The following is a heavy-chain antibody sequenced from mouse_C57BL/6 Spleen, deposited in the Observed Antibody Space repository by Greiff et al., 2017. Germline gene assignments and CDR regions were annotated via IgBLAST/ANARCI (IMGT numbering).Heavy chain of an antibody. CDR2: IDPSDSYT. CDR1: GYTFTSYW. J-gene: IGHJ4*01. Sequence: VQLQQPGAELVKPGASVKLSCKASGYTFTSYWMQWVKQRPGQGLEWIGEIDPSDSYTNYNQKFKGKATLTVDTSSSTAYMQLSSLPSEDSAVYYCARGWNDHGHYYAMDYWGQGTSVTVSS. CDR3: ARGWNDHGHYYAMDY. D-gene: IGHD1-2*01. V-gene: IGHV1-50*01.